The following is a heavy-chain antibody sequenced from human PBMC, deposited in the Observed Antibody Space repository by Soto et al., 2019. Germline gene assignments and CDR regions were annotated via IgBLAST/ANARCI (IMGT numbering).Heavy chain of an antibody. V-gene: IGHV1-2*04. CDR2: INPNSGGT. D-gene: IGHD3-3*01. CDR3: ARERRPRGYDFWSGYSFRYYGMDV. J-gene: IGHJ6*02. CDR1: GYTFTGYY. Sequence: ASVKVSCKASGYTFTGYYMHWVRQAPGQGLEWMGWINPNSGGTNYARKFQGWVTMTRDTSISTAYMELSRLRSGDTAVYYCARERRPRGYDFWSGYSFRYYGMDVWGQGTTVTVSS.